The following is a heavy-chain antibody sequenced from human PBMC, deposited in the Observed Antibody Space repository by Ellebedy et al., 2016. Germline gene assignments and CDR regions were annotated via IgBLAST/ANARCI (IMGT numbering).Heavy chain of an antibody. CDR1: GFTFSSYS. D-gene: IGHD1-1*01. CDR3: ARVEPYYYYGMDV. J-gene: IGHJ6*02. Sequence: GGSLRLXXAASGFTFSSYSMNWVRQAPGKGLEWVSSISSSSSYIYYADSVKGRFTISRDNAKNSLYLQMNSLRAGDTAVYYCARVEPYYYYGMDVWGQGTTVTVSS. CDR2: ISSSSSYI. V-gene: IGHV3-21*01.